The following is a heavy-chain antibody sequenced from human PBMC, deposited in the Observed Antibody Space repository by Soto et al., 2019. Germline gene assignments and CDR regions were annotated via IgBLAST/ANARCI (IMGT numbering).Heavy chain of an antibody. CDR3: AKRHGSGSYSGYYYYGMDV. J-gene: IGHJ6*02. CDR2: ISGSGGST. V-gene: IGHV3-23*01. CDR1: GFTFSSYA. D-gene: IGHD3-10*01. Sequence: HPGGSLRLSCAASGFTFSSYAMSWVRQAPGKGLEWVSAISGSGGSTYYADSVKGRFTISRDNSKNTLYLQMNSLRAEDTAVYYCAKRHGSGSYSGYYYYGMDVWGQGTTVTVSS.